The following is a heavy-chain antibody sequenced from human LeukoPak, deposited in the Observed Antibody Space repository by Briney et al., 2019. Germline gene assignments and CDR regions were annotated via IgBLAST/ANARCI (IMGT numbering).Heavy chain of an antibody. CDR1: GYSFTSYA. CDR3: ARDSGERGSGSYLIAY. D-gene: IGHD3-10*01. J-gene: IGHJ4*02. Sequence: ASVKVSCKASGYSFTSYAMGWVRQAPGHGLEWMGWINTNTGNPTYAQGLTGRFVFSLDTSVSTAYLQISSLEAEDTAVYYCARDSGERGSGSYLIAYWGQGTLVTVSS. CDR2: INTNTGNP. V-gene: IGHV7-4-1*02.